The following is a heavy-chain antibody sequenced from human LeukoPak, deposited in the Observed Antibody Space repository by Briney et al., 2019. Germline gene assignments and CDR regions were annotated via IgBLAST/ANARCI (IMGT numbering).Heavy chain of an antibody. J-gene: IGHJ4*02. CDR2: ISWNSGSI. CDR3: ARDQHFRIAAAGFPDY. V-gene: IGHV3-9*01. CDR1: GFTFDDYA. D-gene: IGHD6-13*01. Sequence: TGGSLRLSCAASGFTFDDYAMHWVRQAPGKGLEWVSGISWNSGSIGYADSVKGRFTISRDNAKNTLYLQMNSLRAEDTAVYYCARDQHFRIAAAGFPDYWGQGTLVTVSS.